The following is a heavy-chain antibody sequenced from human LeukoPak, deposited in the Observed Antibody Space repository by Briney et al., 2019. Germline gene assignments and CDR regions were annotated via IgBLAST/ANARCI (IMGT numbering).Heavy chain of an antibody. V-gene: IGHV4-4*07. J-gene: IGHJ6*03. D-gene: IGHD6-19*01. CDR1: GASTTSFY. CDR3: VRDFSSGWPMAYYNHYIDV. CDR2: IHTNGGT. Sequence: PSETLSLTCTVSGASTTSFYYNWIRQSAGKGLEWIGRIHTNGGTDYRPSLNSRVTMSVDTSKKQISLKLTSVTAADTAVYYCVRDFSSGWPMAYYNHYIDVWGKGTLVTVSS.